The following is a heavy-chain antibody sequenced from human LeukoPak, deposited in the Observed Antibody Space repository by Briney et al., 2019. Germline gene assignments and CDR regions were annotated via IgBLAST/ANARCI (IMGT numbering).Heavy chain of an antibody. Sequence: SETLSLTCTVSGGSISSYYWSWIRQPPGKGLEWIGYIYYIGSTNYNPSLKSRVTISVDTSKNQFSLKLSSVTAADTAVYYCARAGGQDIVVVPAAEGMDVWGQGTTVTVSS. CDR3: ARAGGQDIVVVPAAEGMDV. V-gene: IGHV4-59*01. CDR1: GGSISSYY. D-gene: IGHD2-2*01. CDR2: IYYIGST. J-gene: IGHJ6*02.